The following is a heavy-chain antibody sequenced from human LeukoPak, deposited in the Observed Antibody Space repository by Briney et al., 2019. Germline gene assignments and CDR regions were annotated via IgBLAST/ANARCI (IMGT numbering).Heavy chain of an antibody. V-gene: IGHV4-39*01. CDR1: GGSISSSTYY. CDR2: IYNSGST. Sequence: SEILSLTCSVSGGSISSSTYYWGWIRQPPGKGLEWIGNIYNSGSTYYNPSLKSRVTISVDTSKNQFSLKLSSVTAADTAVYYCARQAYSSNLVWFDPWGQGTLVTVSS. CDR3: ARQAYSSNLVWFDP. J-gene: IGHJ5*02. D-gene: IGHD6-13*01.